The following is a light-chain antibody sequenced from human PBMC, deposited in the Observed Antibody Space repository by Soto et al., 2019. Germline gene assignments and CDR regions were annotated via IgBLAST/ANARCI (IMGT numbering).Light chain of an antibody. J-gene: IGKJ2*02. V-gene: IGKV3-20*01. CDR3: QQYSTLPRT. Sequence: ESVLTQSPDPLSLSPGDRATLSCRTSQSVSNSFFAWYKQKPGQAPRLLIYGISTRATGIPDRFSGSGSGTDFTLTISRLEPEDFVVYFCQQYSTLPRTFGRGTKLEGK. CDR2: GIS. CDR1: QSVSNSF.